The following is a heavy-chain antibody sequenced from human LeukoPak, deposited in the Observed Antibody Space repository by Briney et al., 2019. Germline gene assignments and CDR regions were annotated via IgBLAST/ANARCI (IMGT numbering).Heavy chain of an antibody. CDR1: GYTFATYF. CDR2: IKPNSGVT. J-gene: IGHJ4*02. D-gene: IGHD2-21*02. CDR3: ARPTYCGSNCYFNFDY. V-gene: IGHV1-2*02. Sequence: ASVTVSCKTSGYTFATYFMHWVQQAPGQGLEWMGYIKPNSGVTNYAQKFRGRVTMTWDTSISTAYIELSGLTSDDTAIYYCARPTYCGSNCYFNFDYWGQGTLVTVSP.